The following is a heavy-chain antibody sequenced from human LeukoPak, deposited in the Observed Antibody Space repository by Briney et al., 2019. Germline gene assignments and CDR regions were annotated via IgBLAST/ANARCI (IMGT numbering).Heavy chain of an antibody. V-gene: IGHV3-74*01. D-gene: IGHD3-22*01. CDR2: INSDGSST. CDR1: GFTFSSYW. Sequence: GGSLRLSCAASGFTFSSYWMHWVRQAPGKGLVWVSRINSDGSSTSYADSVKGRFTISRDNAKNTLYLQMNSLRAEDTAVYYCASTYYYDSRGYLLDYWGQGTLVTVSS. CDR3: ASTYYYDSRGYLLDY. J-gene: IGHJ4*02.